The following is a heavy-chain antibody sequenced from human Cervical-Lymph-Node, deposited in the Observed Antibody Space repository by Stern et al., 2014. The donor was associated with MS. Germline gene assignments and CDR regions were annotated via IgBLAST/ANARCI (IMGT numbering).Heavy chain of an antibody. CDR1: GGTFSSYT. CDR2: IIPILGIA. D-gene: IGHD2-21*02. CDR3: ASFVVVTAAFDP. J-gene: IGHJ5*02. V-gene: IGHV1-69*09. Sequence: VQLVESGAAVKKPGSSVKVSCKASGGTFSSYTISWVRQAPGQGLEWMGRIIPILGIANYAQKFQGRVTITADKSTSTAYMELSSLRSEDTAVYYCASFVVVTAAFDPWGQGTLVTVSS.